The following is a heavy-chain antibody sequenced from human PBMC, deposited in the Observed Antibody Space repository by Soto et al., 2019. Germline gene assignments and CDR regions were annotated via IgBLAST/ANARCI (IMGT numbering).Heavy chain of an antibody. D-gene: IGHD5-18*01. CDR2: IYYSGST. V-gene: IGHV4-39*01. J-gene: IGHJ5*02. Sequence: SETLSLTCTVSGGSISSSSYYWGWIRQPPGKGLEWIGSIYYSGSTYYNPSLKSRVTISVDTSKNQFSLKLSSVTAADTAVYYCARHRGYSYGFHWFDPWGQGTLVTVSS. CDR3: ARHRGYSYGFHWFDP. CDR1: GGSISSSSYY.